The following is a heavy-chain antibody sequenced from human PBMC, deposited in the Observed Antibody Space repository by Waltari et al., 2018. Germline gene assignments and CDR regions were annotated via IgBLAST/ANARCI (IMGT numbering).Heavy chain of an antibody. CDR1: GFTVSSTY. D-gene: IGHD3-10*01. CDR2: IYIGGST. V-gene: IGHV3-66*01. CDR3: ARDTSGTKGALDY. J-gene: IGHJ4*02. Sequence: EVQLVESGGGWVQPGGSLRLSCAASGFTVSSTYLSRVRQAPGKGLEWVSVIYIGGSTYYADSVKGRFTSSRDNSKNMLYLQMDSLRAEDTAVYYCARDTSGTKGALDYWGQGTLVTVSS.